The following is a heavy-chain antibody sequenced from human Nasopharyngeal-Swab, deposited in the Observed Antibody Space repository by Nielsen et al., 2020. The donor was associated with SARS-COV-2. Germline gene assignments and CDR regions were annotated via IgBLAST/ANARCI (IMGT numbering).Heavy chain of an antibody. CDR3: ARCDSSGYYYEPNFDL. V-gene: IGHV4-59*13. Sequence: SETLSLTCTVSGGSISSYFWSWIRQPPGKGLEWIGYIYYSGSTNYNPSLKSRVTISVDTSKNQFSLKLRSVTAADTAVYYCARCDSSGYYYEPNFDLWGRGTLVTVSS. CDR2: IYYSGST. D-gene: IGHD3-22*01. CDR1: GGSISSYF. J-gene: IGHJ2*01.